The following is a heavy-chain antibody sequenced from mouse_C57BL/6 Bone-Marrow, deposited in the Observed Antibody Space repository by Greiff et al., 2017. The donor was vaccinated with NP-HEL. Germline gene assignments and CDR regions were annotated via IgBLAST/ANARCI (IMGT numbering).Heavy chain of an antibody. V-gene: IGHV1-74*01. CDR2: IYPSDSDT. J-gene: IGHJ2*01. Sequence: VQLQQPGAELVKPGASVKVSCKASGYTFTSYWMHWVKQRPGQGLEWIGRIYPSDSDTNYNQKFKGKATLTVDKSSSTAYMQLSILTSEDSAVYYGAMRAYCNYVDYWGQGTTLTVSS. CDR3: AMRAYCNYVDY. D-gene: IGHD6-5*01. CDR1: GYTFTSYW.